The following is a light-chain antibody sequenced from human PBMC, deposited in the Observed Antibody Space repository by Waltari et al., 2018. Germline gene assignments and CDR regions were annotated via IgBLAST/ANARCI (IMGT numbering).Light chain of an antibody. Sequence: QAALTQPRSVSGSPGQSVTISCTGTNIDIGGYNYVSWYQQHPGTAPKLMIYEVSKRPSGVSDRFSGSKSGNTASLTISGLQAEDEADYYCCSYAGTYTFVLFGGGTRLTVL. J-gene: IGLJ2*01. CDR3: CSYAGTYTFVL. CDR2: EVS. CDR1: NIDIGGYNY. V-gene: IGLV2-11*01.